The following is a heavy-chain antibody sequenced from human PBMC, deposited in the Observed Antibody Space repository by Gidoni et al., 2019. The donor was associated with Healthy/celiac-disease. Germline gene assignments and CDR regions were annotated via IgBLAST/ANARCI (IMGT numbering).Heavy chain of an antibody. CDR1: GYTFTSYD. J-gene: IGHJ6*02. Sequence: QVQLVQSGAEVKKPGSSVKVSCKSSGYTFTSYDINWVRKATGQGLEWMGWMNPNSGKTGYAQKFQGRVTRTRNNSISTAYMELSSLRSEDTAVYYCARGTGGTERYGMDVWGQGTTVTVSS. CDR2: MNPNSGKT. D-gene: IGHD1-7*01. CDR3: ARGTGGTERYGMDV. V-gene: IGHV1-8*01.